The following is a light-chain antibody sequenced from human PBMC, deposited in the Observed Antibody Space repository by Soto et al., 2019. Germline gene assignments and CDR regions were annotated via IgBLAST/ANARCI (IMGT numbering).Light chain of an antibody. J-gene: IGLJ2*01. CDR3: SSYTSSSDVV. CDR1: SSDIGGYNY. V-gene: IGLV2-14*01. CDR2: DVS. Sequence: QSVLTQPASGSGSPGQSITISCTGTSSDIGGYNYVSWYQQHPGKAPKLMIYDVSNRPSGVSNRFSGSKSGNTASLTISGLPAEDEADYYCSSYTSSSDVVFGGGTKLTVL.